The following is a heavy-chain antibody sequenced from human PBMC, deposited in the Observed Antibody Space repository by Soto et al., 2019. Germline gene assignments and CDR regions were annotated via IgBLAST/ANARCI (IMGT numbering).Heavy chain of an antibody. D-gene: IGHD2-15*01. CDR2: ISSSSSTI. CDR1: GFTFSSYS. CDR3: AREDCSGGSCYFGLRTDYYYYMDV. J-gene: IGHJ6*03. Sequence: GGSLRLSCAASGFTFSSYSMNWVRQAPGKGLEWVSYISSSSSTIYYADSVKGRFTISRDNAKNSLYLQMNSLRAEDTAVYYCAREDCSGGSCYFGLRTDYYYYMDVWGKGTTVTVSS. V-gene: IGHV3-48*01.